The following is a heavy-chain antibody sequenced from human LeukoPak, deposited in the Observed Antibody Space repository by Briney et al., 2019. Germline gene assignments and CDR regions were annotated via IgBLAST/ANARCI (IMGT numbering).Heavy chain of an antibody. CDR2: INPNSGGT. CDR3: ARDRKYYDSSGYGY. D-gene: IGHD3-22*01. V-gene: IGHV1-2*06. J-gene: IGHJ4*02. CDR1: GYTFTGYY. Sequence: ASVKVSCKASGYTFTGYYMHWVRQAPGQGLEWMGRINPNSGGTNYAQKFQGRVTMTRDTSISTAYMELSRLRSDDTAVYYCARDRKYYDSSGYGYWGQGTLVTVPS.